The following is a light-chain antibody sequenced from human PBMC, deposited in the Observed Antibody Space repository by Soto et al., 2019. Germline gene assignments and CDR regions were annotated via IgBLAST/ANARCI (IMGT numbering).Light chain of an antibody. Sequence: DIVMTQSPDSLAVSLGERATINCKSSQSALYTSNNKNYLTWYQQKPGQPPKLLIYWASTRESGVPDRFIGSGSGTDFTLTISSPQAEDVAFYYWQQYYSTPLTFGGGTKVEIK. CDR1: QSALYTSNNKNY. V-gene: IGKV4-1*01. CDR3: QQYYSTPLT. CDR2: WAS. J-gene: IGKJ4*01.